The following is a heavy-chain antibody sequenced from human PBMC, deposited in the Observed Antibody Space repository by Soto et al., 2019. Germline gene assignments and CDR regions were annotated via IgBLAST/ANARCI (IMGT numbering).Heavy chain of an antibody. CDR2: IRSKAYGGTT. J-gene: IGHJ4*03. Sequence: GGSLRLSCTASGFTFGDYSMGWFRQAPGKGLAWVGCIRSKAYGGTTEYAASVKGRFTISRDDSKSIAYLQMNSLKTEDTAVYYCARERAGDTRATPYYMDYWGQGTMVTVSS. V-gene: IGHV3-49*03. D-gene: IGHD5-12*01. CDR3: ARERAGDTRATPYYMDY. CDR1: GFTFGDYS.